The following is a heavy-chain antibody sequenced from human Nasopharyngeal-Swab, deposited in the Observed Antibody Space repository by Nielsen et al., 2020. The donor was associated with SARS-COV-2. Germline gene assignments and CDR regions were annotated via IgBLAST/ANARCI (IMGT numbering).Heavy chain of an antibody. CDR1: GFFFSSNA. Sequence: GESLKISCSASGFFFSSNAMHWVRQAPGKGLEWVALMSEDGINKYYADSVEGRFTISRDNSKSTLYLQMNSLTAEDTAVYHCARDLMGDTYTLDYWGQGTLVTVSS. D-gene: IGHD2-21*01. CDR3: ARDLMGDTYTLDY. J-gene: IGHJ4*02. V-gene: IGHV3-30*04. CDR2: MSEDGINK.